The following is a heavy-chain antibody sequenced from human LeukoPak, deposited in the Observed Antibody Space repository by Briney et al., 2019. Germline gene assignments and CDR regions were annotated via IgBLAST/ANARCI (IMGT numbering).Heavy chain of an antibody. D-gene: IGHD3-10*01. CDR1: GYSFSNYG. CDR3: ARAVTIFVNHASGSGAYHYYMDV. Sequence: ASVSVSCKASGYSFSNYGISWVRQAPGQGLEWMGWISAYHGSTNYAQKFLGRVTITRDTTTKTAYMDLTRLSSDDTAVYYCARAVTIFVNHASGSGAYHYYMDVWGKGTTVTISS. V-gene: IGHV1-18*01. CDR2: ISAYHGST. J-gene: IGHJ6*03.